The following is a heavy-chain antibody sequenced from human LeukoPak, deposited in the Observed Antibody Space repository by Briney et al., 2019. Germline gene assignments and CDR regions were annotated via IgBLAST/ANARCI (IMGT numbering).Heavy chain of an antibody. CDR1: GGSISSYY. J-gene: IGHJ4*02. CDR3: ARDPEGRDWGNFDY. D-gene: IGHD3/OR15-3a*01. Sequence: TSSETLSLTCTVSGGSISSYYWNWIRQPPGKGLEWIGYIYYSGSTNYNPSLKSRVTMSVDTSKNQFSLNLSSVTAADTAFYYCARDPEGRDWGNFDYWGQGTLDTVSS. V-gene: IGHV4-59*01. CDR2: IYYSGST.